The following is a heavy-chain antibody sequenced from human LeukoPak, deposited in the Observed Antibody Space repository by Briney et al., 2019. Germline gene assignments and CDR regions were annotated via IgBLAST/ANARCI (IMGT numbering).Heavy chain of an antibody. CDR1: GYTFTSYD. CDR2: MNPNSGNT. D-gene: IGHD6-6*01. V-gene: IGHV1-8*01. Sequence: ASVKVSCKASGYTFTSYDINWVRQATGQGLEWMGWMNPNSGNTGYAQKFQGRVTMTRNTSISTAYMELSSLRSEDTAVYYCARASIAAHSNYYYYYMDVWGKGTTVTVSS. J-gene: IGHJ6*03. CDR3: ARASIAAHSNYYYYYMDV.